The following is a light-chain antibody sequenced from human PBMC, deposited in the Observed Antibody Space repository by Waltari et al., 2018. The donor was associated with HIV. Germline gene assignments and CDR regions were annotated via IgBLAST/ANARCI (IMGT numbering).Light chain of an antibody. CDR1: SSNIGSNY. CDR3: AAWDDSLSGPV. J-gene: IGLJ3*02. V-gene: IGLV1-47*01. Sequence: QSVLTQPPSASGTPGQRVTISCSGSSSNIGSNYVYWYQQRPGTAPKLLIYRSNQRPSGDPDRFSGSKSGTSASLTISGLRSEDEADYYCAAWDDSLSGPVFGGGTKLTVL. CDR2: RSN.